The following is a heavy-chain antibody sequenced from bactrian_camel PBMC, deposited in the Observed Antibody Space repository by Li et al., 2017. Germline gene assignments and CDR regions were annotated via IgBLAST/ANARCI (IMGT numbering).Heavy chain of an antibody. J-gene: IGHJ4*01. CDR3: AVDHLPSTCPADVSEFDY. V-gene: IGHV3-3*01. CDR1: GYTFSRGC. Sequence: QLVESGGESVQAGGSLRLSCDTSGYTFSRGCAAWFRQAPGKEREGVASICSIAVYADSVKGRFTISQNTAKNTLYLQMNSVKPEDTATYYCAVDHLPSTCPADVSEFDYWGQGTQVTVS. CDR2: ICSIA.